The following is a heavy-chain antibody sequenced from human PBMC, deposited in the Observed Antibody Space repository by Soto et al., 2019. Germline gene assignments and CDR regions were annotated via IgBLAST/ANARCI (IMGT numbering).Heavy chain of an antibody. D-gene: IGHD5-12*01. Sequence: QVQLQQWGAGLLKPSETLSLNCAVTGGSLSGYYWSWIRQPPGKGLEWIGEVKDGGHTNYSPSLRGRVTISPHTSNNQSSLRLNSVTAADTGVYYCARGQEGVVATHWDQGILVTFSS. J-gene: IGHJ4*02. CDR2: VKDGGHT. V-gene: IGHV4-34*01. CDR1: GGSLSGYY. CDR3: ARGQEGVVATH.